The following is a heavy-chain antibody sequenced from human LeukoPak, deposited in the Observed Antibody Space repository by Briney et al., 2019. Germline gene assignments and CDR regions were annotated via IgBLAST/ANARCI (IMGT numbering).Heavy chain of an antibody. CDR2: ISAYNGNT. J-gene: IGHJ4*02. CDR3: ARGRASYYGSGSADY. V-gene: IGHV1-18*01. Sequence: ASVKVSCKDSGYTFTSYGINWVRQAPGQGLEWMGWISAYNGNTNYAQKLQGRVTMTTDTSTSTAYMELRSLRADDTAVYYCARGRASYYGSGSADYWGQGTLVTVSS. CDR1: GYTFTSYG. D-gene: IGHD3-10*01.